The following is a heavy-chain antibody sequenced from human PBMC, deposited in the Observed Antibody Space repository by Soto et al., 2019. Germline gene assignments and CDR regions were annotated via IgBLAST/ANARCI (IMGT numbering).Heavy chain of an antibody. CDR1: GFSLSTSGVG. Sequence: KESGPTLVKPTQTLTLTCTFSGFSLSTSGVGVGWIRQPPGKALEWLALIYWDDDKRYSPSLKSRLTITKDTSKNQVVLTMTNMDPVDTATYYCAHSLIPNWGSRGAFDYWGQGTLVTFSS. D-gene: IGHD7-27*01. CDR3: AHSLIPNWGSRGAFDY. J-gene: IGHJ4*02. V-gene: IGHV2-5*02. CDR2: IYWDDDK.